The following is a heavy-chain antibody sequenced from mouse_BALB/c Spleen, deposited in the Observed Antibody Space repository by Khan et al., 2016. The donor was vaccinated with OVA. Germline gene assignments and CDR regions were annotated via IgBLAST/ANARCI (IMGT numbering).Heavy chain of an antibody. V-gene: IGHV1-20*02. CDR1: GYSFTGYF. J-gene: IGHJ2*01. CDR3: TRIYRSDFDY. CDR2: INPHIGET. Sequence: VQLQQSGPELVRPGASVKISCKASGYSFTGYFMNWVMQSHGKSLEWIGRINPHIGETFYNQRFKDKATLTVDESSNTAHMELRSLASEDSAVYYCTRIYRSDFDYWGQGTTRTVSS. D-gene: IGHD1-1*01.